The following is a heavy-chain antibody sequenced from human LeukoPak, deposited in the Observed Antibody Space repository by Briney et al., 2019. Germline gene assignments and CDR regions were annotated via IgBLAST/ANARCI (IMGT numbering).Heavy chain of an antibody. V-gene: IGHV3-74*01. J-gene: IGHJ4*02. Sequence: GGSLRLSCAASGFTFSSYWMHWVRHAPGKGLVWVSRINSDGSSTSYADSVKGRFTISRDNAKNTLYLQMNSLRAEDTAVYYCARDRSGSYLTFDYCGQGTLVTVSS. CDR2: INSDGSST. CDR3: ARDRSGSYLTFDY. CDR1: GFTFSSYW. D-gene: IGHD1-26*01.